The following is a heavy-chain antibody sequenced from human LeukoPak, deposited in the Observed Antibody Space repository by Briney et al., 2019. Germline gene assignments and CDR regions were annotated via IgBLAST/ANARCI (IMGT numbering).Heavy chain of an antibody. J-gene: IGHJ4*02. CDR2: MNGDGTTR. Sequence: QSGGPLRLSCAASGFTFSTSWMHWVRQGPGKGLVWVSRMNGDGTTRDYADSVKGRFTISRDNAKNTLFLEMNSLRAEDTATYFCARAGNYYFDSWGQGTLVTVSS. CDR3: ARAGNYYFDS. V-gene: IGHV3-74*01. CDR1: GFTFSTSW.